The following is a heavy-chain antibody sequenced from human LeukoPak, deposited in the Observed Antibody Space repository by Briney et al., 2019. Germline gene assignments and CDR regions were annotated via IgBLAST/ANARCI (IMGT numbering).Heavy chain of an antibody. CDR2: ISSSSSYI. D-gene: IGHD3-10*01. CDR3: AREAAVRPGGRGTPEVVSYFDY. J-gene: IGHJ4*02. CDR1: GFTFSSYS. V-gene: IGHV3-21*01. Sequence: GGSLRLSCAASGFTFSSYSMNWVRQAPGKGLEWVSSISSSSSYIYYANSVKGRFTISRDNAKNSLYLQMNSLRAEDTAVYYCAREAAVRPGGRGTPEVVSYFDYWGQGTLVTVSS.